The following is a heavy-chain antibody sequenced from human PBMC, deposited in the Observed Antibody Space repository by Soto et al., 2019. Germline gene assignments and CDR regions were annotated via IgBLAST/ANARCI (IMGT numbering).Heavy chain of an antibody. V-gene: IGHV1-18*01. CDR1: GYHFTAYC. D-gene: IGHD3-22*01. J-gene: IGHJ4*02. CDR2: VSTNNADT. Sequence: ASVKVSCKTSGYHFTAYCLAWLRQAPGQRPEWMGWVSTNNADTNYAEKFQGRDTMTTDKSTTTTYMELRSLRSDDTAVYYCARELNTDSSAYYSFAYWGQGTLVTVSS. CDR3: ARELNTDSSAYYSFAY.